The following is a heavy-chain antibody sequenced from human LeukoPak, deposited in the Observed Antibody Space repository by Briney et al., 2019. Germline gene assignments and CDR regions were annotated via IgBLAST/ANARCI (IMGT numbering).Heavy chain of an antibody. V-gene: IGHV3-30-3*01. CDR1: GFTFSSYA. D-gene: IGHD2-2*01. CDR3: ARGAEYQLLRTTNDAFDI. Sequence: GGSLRLSCAASGFTFSSYAMHWVRQAPGKGLEWVAVISYDGSNKYYADSVKGRFTISRDNSKNTLYLQMNSLRAEDTAVYYCARGAEYQLLRTTNDAFDIWGQGTMVTVSS. CDR2: ISYDGSNK. J-gene: IGHJ3*02.